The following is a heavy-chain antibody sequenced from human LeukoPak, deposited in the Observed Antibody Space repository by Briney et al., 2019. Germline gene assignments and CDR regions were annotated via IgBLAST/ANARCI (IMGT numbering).Heavy chain of an antibody. D-gene: IGHD1/OR15-1a*01. CDR2: ISGSGGNT. Sequence: GGSLRLSCAASEFAFSTYNMNWVRQAPGKGLEWVSVISGSGGNTYYADSVKGRFTISRDNSKNTLYLQVNSLRAEDTAVYYCAKMRAERTSAAINYWGQGTLVTVSS. V-gene: IGHV3-23*01. CDR1: EFAFSTYN. J-gene: IGHJ4*02. CDR3: AKMRAERTSAAINY.